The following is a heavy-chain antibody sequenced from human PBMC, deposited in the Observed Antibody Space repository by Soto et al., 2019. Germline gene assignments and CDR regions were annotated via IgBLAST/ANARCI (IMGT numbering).Heavy chain of an antibody. Sequence: EVQLVESGGGLVQPGGSLRLSCAASGFTVSSNYMSWVRQAPGKGLEWVSVIYSGGSTYYADSVKGRFTISRDNSKNTLYLQMNSLRAEDTAVYYCARDGPSVLRGGSDAFDIWGQGTMVTVSS. CDR2: IYSGGST. CDR1: GFTVSSNY. J-gene: IGHJ3*02. V-gene: IGHV3-66*01. CDR3: ARDGPSVLRGGSDAFDI. D-gene: IGHD3-10*01.